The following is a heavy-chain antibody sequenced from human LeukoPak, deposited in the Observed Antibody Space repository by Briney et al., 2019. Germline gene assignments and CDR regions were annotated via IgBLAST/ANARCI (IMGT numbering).Heavy chain of an antibody. CDR2: IYYSGST. V-gene: IGHV4-59*01. CDR1: GGSISSYY. CDR3: ARAVPAAPPPEYMDV. Sequence: SETLSLTCTVSGGSISSYYWSWIRQPPGKGLEWIGYIYYSGSTNYNPSLKSRVTISVDTSKNQFSLKLSSVTAADTAVYYCARAVPAAPPPEYMDVWGKGTTVTISS. J-gene: IGHJ6*03. D-gene: IGHD2-2*01.